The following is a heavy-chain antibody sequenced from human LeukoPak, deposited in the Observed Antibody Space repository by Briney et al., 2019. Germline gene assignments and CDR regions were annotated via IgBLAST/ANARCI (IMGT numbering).Heavy chain of an antibody. D-gene: IGHD6-6*01. Sequence: SETLSLTCTVSGYSISSGYYWGWIRQPPGKGLEWIGRIYHSGSTYYNPSLKSRVTISVDTSKNQCSLKLSSVTAAHTSVYYCARKIAARAWFAPWGEGTLVTLSS. J-gene: IGHJ5*02. CDR1: GYSISSGYY. CDR2: IYHSGST. V-gene: IGHV4-38-2*02. CDR3: ARKIAARAWFAP.